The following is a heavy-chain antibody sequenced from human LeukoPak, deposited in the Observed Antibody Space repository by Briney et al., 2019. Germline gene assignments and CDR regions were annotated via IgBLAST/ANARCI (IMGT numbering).Heavy chain of an antibody. J-gene: IGHJ6*03. Sequence: PGGSLRLSCAASGFTFSSYSMNWVRQAPGKGLEWVSSISSSSSYIYYADSVKGRFTISRDNAKNSLYLQMNSLRAEDTAVYYCARGGAAYYYYYMDVWGKGTTVTVSS. CDR3: ARGGAAYYYYYMDV. D-gene: IGHD2-15*01. CDR2: ISSSSSYI. CDR1: GFTFSSYS. V-gene: IGHV3-21*01.